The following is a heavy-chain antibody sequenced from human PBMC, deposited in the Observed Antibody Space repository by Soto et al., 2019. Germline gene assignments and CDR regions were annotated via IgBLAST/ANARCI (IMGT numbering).Heavy chain of an antibody. CDR1: GFTVSSNY. CDR3: AKDRDGPEFDY. CDR2: ISGSGGST. J-gene: IGHJ4*02. V-gene: IGHV3-23*01. Sequence: GGSLRLSCAASGFTVSSNYMSWVRQAPGKGLEWVSAISGSGGSTYYADSVKGRFTISRDNSKNTLYLQMNSLRAEDTAVYYCAKDRDGPEFDYWGQGTLVTVSS.